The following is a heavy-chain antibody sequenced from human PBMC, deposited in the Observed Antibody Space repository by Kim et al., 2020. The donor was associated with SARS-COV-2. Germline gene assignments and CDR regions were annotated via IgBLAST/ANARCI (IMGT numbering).Heavy chain of an antibody. CDR1: GFTFRTRW. V-gene: IGHV3-7*01. J-gene: IGHJ4*02. CDR2: IKEDGSAK. Sequence: GGSLRLSCAASGFTFRTRWMSWVRQAPGKGLEWLANIKEDGSAKYYVDSVKGRFTISRDNAKNLLYLQVNSLRGDDTAVYYCVRDFDFWGQGALVTVSP. CDR3: VRDFDF.